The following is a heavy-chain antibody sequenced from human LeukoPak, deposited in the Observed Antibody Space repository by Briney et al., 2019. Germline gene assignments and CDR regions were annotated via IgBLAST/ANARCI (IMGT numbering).Heavy chain of an antibody. CDR1: GFTFNSYE. D-gene: IGHD1-14*01. V-gene: IGHV3-48*03. Sequence: GGSLRLSCAASGFTFNSYEMNWVRQAPGKGLEWVSCISSSGTSIYYADSVRGRFTISRDNAKSTLFLQINTLRAEDTAVYYCARYQFTTSSINWFDPWGQGTLVTVSS. CDR3: ARYQFTTSSINWFDP. CDR2: ISSSGTSI. J-gene: IGHJ5*02.